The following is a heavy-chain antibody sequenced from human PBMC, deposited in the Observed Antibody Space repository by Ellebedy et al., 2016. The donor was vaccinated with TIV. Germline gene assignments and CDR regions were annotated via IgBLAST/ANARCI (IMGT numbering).Heavy chain of an antibody. D-gene: IGHD1-26*01. Sequence: PGGSLRLSCAASGFTFSNYVIHWVRQPQGKGLEWVAVTSYDGSTDFYADSVKGRFTISRDNSKNTLYLQTDSLRIEDTAVYYCARWSRPVGDAVGDYGLDVWGLGTTVTVSS. V-gene: IGHV3-30-3*01. CDR1: GFTFSNYV. CDR3: ARWSRPVGDAVGDYGLDV. CDR2: TSYDGSTD. J-gene: IGHJ6*02.